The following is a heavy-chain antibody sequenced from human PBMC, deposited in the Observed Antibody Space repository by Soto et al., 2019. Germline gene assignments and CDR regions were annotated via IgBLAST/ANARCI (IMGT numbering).Heavy chain of an antibody. CDR3: AREWPGLRLTPGQLFDY. J-gene: IGHJ4*02. CDR1: GGTFSSYA. D-gene: IGHD4-17*01. CDR2: IIPIFGTA. Sequence: SVKVSCKASGGTFSSYAISWVRQAPGQGLEWMGGIIPIFGTANYAQKFQGRVTITADKSTSTAYMELSSLRSEDTAVYYCAREWPGLRLTPGQLFDYWGQGTLVTVSS. V-gene: IGHV1-69*06.